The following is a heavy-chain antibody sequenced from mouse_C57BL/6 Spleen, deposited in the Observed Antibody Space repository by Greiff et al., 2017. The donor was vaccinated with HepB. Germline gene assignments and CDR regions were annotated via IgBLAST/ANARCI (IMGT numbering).Heavy chain of an antibody. V-gene: IGHV1-50*01. Sequence: VQLQQPGAELVKPGASVKLSCKASGYTFTSYWMQWVKQRPGQGLEWIGEIDPSDSYTNYNQKFKGKATLTVDTSSSTAYMQLSSLTSEDSAVYYCARKPNWDTYWGQGTTLTVSS. D-gene: IGHD4-1*01. CDR1: GYTFTSYW. J-gene: IGHJ2*01. CDR3: ARKPNWDTY. CDR2: IDPSDSYT.